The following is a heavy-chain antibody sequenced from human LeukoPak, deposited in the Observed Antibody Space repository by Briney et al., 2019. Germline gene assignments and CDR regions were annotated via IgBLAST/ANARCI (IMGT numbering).Heavy chain of an antibody. V-gene: IGHV3-23*01. CDR2: ISGSGGST. J-gene: IGHJ6*02. D-gene: IGHD3-10*01. Sequence: PGGSLRLSCAASGFTFSSYAMSWVRQAPGKGLEWVSAISGSGGSTYYADSVKGRFTISRDNSKNTLYLQMNSLRAEDTAVYYCANCDYYGSGRLGYYYYYYGMDVWGQGTTVTASS. CDR3: ANCDYYGSGRLGYYYYYYGMDV. CDR1: GFTFSSYA.